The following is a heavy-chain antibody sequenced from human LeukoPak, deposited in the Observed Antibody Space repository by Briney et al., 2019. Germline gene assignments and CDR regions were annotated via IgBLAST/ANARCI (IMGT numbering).Heavy chain of an antibody. J-gene: IGHJ4*02. CDR1: GYTFTGYY. CDR3: ARGGSRDSYYDFWSGYSDLVR. D-gene: IGHD3-3*01. V-gene: IGHV1-2*06. CDR2: INPNSGGT. Sequence: ASVKVSCKASGYTFTGYYMHWVRRAPGQGLEWMGRINPNSGGTNYAQKFQGRVTMTRDTSISTACIELSRLRSDDTAVYYCARGGSRDSYYDFWSGYSDLVRWGQGTLVTVSS.